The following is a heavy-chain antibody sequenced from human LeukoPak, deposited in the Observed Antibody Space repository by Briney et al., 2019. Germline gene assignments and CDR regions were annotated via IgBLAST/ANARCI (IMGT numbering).Heavy chain of an antibody. J-gene: IGHJ4*02. Sequence: PGGSLRLSCAASGFTFSTYSMHWVRQAPGKGLEWVALIWYDGTYKYYVDSVKGRFTISRDNSKNTLYLQMNSLRAEDTAVYYCGRGHRFCSRGNCNSPVDYWGQGTLVTVSS. CDR2: IWYDGTYK. CDR3: GRGHRFCSRGNCNSPVDY. V-gene: IGHV3-33*01. CDR1: GFTFSTYS. D-gene: IGHD2-15*01.